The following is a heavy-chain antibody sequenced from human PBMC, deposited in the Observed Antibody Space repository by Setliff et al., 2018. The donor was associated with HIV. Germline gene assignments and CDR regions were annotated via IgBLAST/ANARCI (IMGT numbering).Heavy chain of an antibody. CDR2: IYPYDSDT. J-gene: IGHJ4*02. Sequence: GESLKISCKGSGYSFTTYWIGWVRQMPGKGLEWMGIIYPYDSDTRYSPSFQGQVIISADKSISTAYVQWSGLRPEDTAVYYCARLFSSTWYVNRVDSWGQGTQVTVSS. CDR3: ARLFSSTWYVNRVDS. CDR1: GYSFTTYW. V-gene: IGHV5-51*06. D-gene: IGHD6-13*01.